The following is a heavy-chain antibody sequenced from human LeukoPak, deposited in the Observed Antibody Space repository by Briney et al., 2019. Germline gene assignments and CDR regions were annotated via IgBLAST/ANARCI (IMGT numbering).Heavy chain of an antibody. CDR2: IYYSGST. D-gene: IGHD4-11*01. J-gene: IGHJ4*02. Sequence: PSETLSLTCAVSGGSISSSSYYWGWIRQPPGKGLEWIGTIYYSGSTYYNPSLKSRVTISVDTSKNQFSLKLSSVTAADTAVYYCASRYDYSNYIDYWGQGTLVTVSS. CDR1: GGSISSSSYY. CDR3: ASRYDYSNYIDY. V-gene: IGHV4-39*01.